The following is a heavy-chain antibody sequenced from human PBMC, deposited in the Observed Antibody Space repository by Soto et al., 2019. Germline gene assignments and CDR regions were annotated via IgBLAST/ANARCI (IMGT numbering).Heavy chain of an antibody. V-gene: IGHV1-69*12. CDR1: GGTFSSSA. CDR3: ARDKDRLQLGGNYYYIMDV. D-gene: IGHD5-12*01. CDR2: IMPVFRTP. Sequence: QVQLVQSGAEVKKPGSSVKVSCKASGGTFSSSAISWVRQAPGQGLEWMGGIMPVFRTPDYAQKFQGRVNNTADESTSTADMELSSLTYEDTAVYYCARDKDRLQLGGNYYYIMDVWGQGTTVTVSS. J-gene: IGHJ6*02.